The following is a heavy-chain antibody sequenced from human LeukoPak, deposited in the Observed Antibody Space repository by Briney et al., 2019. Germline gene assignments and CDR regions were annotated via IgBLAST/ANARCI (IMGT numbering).Heavy chain of an antibody. Sequence: PGGSLRLSCAASGFTFSSYWMRWVRQAPGKGLEWVANIKEDGSEKHYVDSVKGRFTISRDNAKNSLYLQMNSLRVEDTAVYYCARLGLEVGGPNWFDPWGQGTLVTVSS. V-gene: IGHV3-7*01. D-gene: IGHD1-1*01. CDR1: GFTFSSYW. J-gene: IGHJ5*02. CDR2: IKEDGSEK. CDR3: ARLGLEVGGPNWFDP.